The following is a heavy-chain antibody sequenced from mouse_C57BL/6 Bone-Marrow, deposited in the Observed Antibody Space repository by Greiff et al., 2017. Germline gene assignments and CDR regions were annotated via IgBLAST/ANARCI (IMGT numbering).Heavy chain of an antibody. CDR1: GYTFTNYW. D-gene: IGHD1-3*01. CDR3: EIGDNPAWFAY. J-gene: IGHJ3*01. V-gene: IGHV1-63*01. CDR2: IYPGGGYT. Sequence: QVQLQQSGAELVRPGTSVKMSCKASGYTFTNYWIGWAKQRPGHGLEWIGDIYPGGGYTNYNEKFKGKATLTADKSSSTAYMQFSSLTSGDSAIYYCEIGDNPAWFAYWGQGTLVTVAA.